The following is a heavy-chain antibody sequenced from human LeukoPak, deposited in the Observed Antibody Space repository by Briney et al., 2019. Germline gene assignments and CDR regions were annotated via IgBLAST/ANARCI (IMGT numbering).Heavy chain of an antibody. CDR3: ARTWSSTSQQFDP. V-gene: IGHV5-51*01. CDR1: GSFFTSYW. J-gene: IGHJ5*02. D-gene: IGHD2-2*01. Sequence: GASLQISCEGSGSFFTSYWIGWVRPLPGKGLEWMGIIYPGDSDTRYSPSFQGQVTISADKSISTAYLQWSSLKASDTAMYYCARTWSSTSQQFDPWGQGTLVTVSS. CDR2: IYPGDSDT.